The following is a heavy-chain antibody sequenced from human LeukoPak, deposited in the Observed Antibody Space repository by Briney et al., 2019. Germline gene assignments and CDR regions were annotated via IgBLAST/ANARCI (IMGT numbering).Heavy chain of an antibody. CDR2: IRYDGSSE. D-gene: IGHD5-18*01. V-gene: IGHV3-30*02. J-gene: IGHJ4*02. CDR3: ARDAGYGYDRFDY. Sequence: GGSLRLSCAASGFTFSGYGMHWVRQAPGKGLEWVAFIRYDGSSEYYADSVKGRFTISRDNAKNSLYLQMNSLRAEDRAVYYCARDAGYGYDRFDYWGQGTQVTVSS. CDR1: GFTFSGYG.